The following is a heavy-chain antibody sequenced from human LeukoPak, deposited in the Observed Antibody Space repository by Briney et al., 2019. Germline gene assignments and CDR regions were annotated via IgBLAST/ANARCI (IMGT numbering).Heavy chain of an antibody. CDR3: ARPELLWFGELLFFGAFDI. D-gene: IGHD3-10*01. V-gene: IGHV4-39*01. CDR1: GGSISSSSYS. CDR2: IYYSGST. J-gene: IGHJ3*02. Sequence: PSETLSLTCTVSGGSISSSSYSWGWIRQPPGKGLEWIGSIYYSGSTYYNPSLKSRVTISVDTSKDQFSLKLSSVTAADTAVYYCARPELLWFGELLFFGAFDIWGQGTMVTVSS.